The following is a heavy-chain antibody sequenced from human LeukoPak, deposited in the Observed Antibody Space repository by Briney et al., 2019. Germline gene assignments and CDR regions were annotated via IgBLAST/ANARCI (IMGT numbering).Heavy chain of an antibody. Sequence: SVKVSCKASGGTFSTYAISWVRQAPGQGLEWMGGIIPIFDTANYAQKFQGRVTITADESTSTAYMELSSLRSEDTAVYYCARAAYSSSYAAGYWGQGTLVTVSS. V-gene: IGHV1-69*13. D-gene: IGHD6-6*01. CDR2: IIPIFDTA. CDR1: GGTFSTYA. CDR3: ARAAYSSSYAAGY. J-gene: IGHJ4*02.